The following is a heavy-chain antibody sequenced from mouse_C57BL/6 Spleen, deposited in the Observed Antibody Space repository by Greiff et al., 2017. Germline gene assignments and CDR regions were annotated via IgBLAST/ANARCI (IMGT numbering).Heavy chain of an antibody. J-gene: IGHJ3*01. CDR2: IDPSDSYT. D-gene: IGHD3-2*02. Sequence: VQLQQPGAELVRPGTSVKLSCKASGYTFTSYWMHWVKQRPGQGLEWIGVIDPSDSYTNYNQKFKGKATLTVDTSSSTAYMQRSSLTSEDSAVYYCARPSSGYSWVAYWGQGTLVTVSA. CDR1: GYTFTSYW. CDR3: ARPSSGYSWVAY. V-gene: IGHV1-59*01.